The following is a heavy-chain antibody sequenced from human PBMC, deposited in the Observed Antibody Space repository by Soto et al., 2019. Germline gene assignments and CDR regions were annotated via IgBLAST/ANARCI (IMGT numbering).Heavy chain of an antibody. V-gene: IGHV3-30*18. Sequence: PGGSLRLACAASGFTFSSYGMHWVRQAPGKGLEWVAIISYDGNYKHHADSVKGRFTISRDNSKNTLYLQMNSLRAEDTAVYYCGKVSTYYYDSXFDYWGQRTLVTVSS. CDR3: GKVSTYYYDSXFDY. CDR1: GFTFSSYG. CDR2: ISYDGNYK. J-gene: IGHJ4*02. D-gene: IGHD3-22*01.